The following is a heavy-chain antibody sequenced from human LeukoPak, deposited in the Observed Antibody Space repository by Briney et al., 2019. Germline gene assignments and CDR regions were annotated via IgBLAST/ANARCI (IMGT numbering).Heavy chain of an antibody. CDR1: GGTFSRNA. CDR2: IIPIFGTA. J-gene: IGHJ4*02. V-gene: IGHV1-69*05. CDR3: ARETPRRGETRDGYR. D-gene: IGHD5-24*01. Sequence: SVKVSCKASGGTFSRNAISWVRQAPGQGLEWMGGIIPIFGTANYAENLQGRVTITTDEITSTAYMELRSLRSEDTAVYYCARETPRRGETRDGYRWGQGTLVTVSS.